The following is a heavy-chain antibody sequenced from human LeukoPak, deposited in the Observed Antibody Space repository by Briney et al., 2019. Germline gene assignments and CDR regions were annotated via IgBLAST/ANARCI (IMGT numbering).Heavy chain of an antibody. J-gene: IGHJ3*02. Sequence: GGPLRLSCAASGFTFRLYSMNWVRQAPGKGLEWLSYISGSTRTTYDADSVKGRFSISRDNAKNLLYLQMNSLGVEDTAVYYCARSITMAVENAFDIWGQGTMVTVSS. V-gene: IGHV3-48*04. CDR3: ARSITMAVENAFDI. D-gene: IGHD3-10*01. CDR2: ISGSTRTT. CDR1: GFTFRLYS.